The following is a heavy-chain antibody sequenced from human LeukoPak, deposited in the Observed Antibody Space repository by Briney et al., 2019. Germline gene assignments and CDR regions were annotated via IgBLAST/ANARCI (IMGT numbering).Heavy chain of an antibody. D-gene: IGHD3-10*01. V-gene: IGHV4-4*07. J-gene: IGHJ6*03. CDR2: IHRSEGT. CDR1: GGSISSYY. CDR3: ASGAYTYYYMDV. Sequence: SETLSLTCTVSGGSISSYYWSWIRQPAGKGLEWIGRIHRSEGTNYNPSLKSRVTMSLDTSKNQFSLKLSSVTAADTAVYYCASGAYTYYYMDVWGKGATVTISS.